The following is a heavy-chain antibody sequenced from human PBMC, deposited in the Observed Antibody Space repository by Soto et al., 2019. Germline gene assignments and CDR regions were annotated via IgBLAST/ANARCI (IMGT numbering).Heavy chain of an antibody. CDR2: LSYDGSEK. V-gene: IGHV3-30*18. CDR1: GFSFSKYG. CDR3: AKGYEVSPPVASAWYSNYFYGVDV. J-gene: IGHJ6*02. D-gene: IGHD6-19*01. Sequence: QVALVESGGGVVRPGRSLRLSCGASGFSFSKYGMHWVRQAPGAGLEWLSLLSYDGSEKWYAESVKGRFTISRDNSKNTLYLQMNSLRGDDTAVYFCAKGYEVSPPVASAWYSNYFYGVDVWGRGTTVTVSS.